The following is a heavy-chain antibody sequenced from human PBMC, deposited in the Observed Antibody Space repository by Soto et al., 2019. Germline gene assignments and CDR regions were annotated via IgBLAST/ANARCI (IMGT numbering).Heavy chain of an antibody. D-gene: IGHD5-18*01. CDR3: ARDYPVTSSTAMDSDYYYGMDV. CDR2: ISSSSSTI. J-gene: IGHJ6*02. Sequence: GGSLRLSCAASGFTFSSYSMNWVRQAPGKGLEWVSYISSSSSTIYYADSVKGRYTISRDNAKNSLDLQMNSLRDEDTAVYYCARDYPVTSSTAMDSDYYYGMDVWGQGTTVTVSS. CDR1: GFTFSSYS. V-gene: IGHV3-48*02.